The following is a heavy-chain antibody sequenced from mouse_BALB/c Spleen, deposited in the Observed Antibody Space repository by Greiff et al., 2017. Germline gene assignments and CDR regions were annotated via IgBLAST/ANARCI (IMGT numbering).Heavy chain of an antibody. CDR1: GFTFSSFG. V-gene: IGHV5-17*02. Sequence: EVMLVESGGGLVQPGGSRKLSCAASGFTFSSFGMHWVRQAPEKGLEWVAYISSGSSTIYYADTVKGRFTISRDNPKNTLFLQMTSLRSEDTAMYYCARGYDEGYAMDYWGQGTSVTVSS. CDR2: ISSGSSTI. D-gene: IGHD2-14*01. CDR3: ARGYDEGYAMDY. J-gene: IGHJ4*01.